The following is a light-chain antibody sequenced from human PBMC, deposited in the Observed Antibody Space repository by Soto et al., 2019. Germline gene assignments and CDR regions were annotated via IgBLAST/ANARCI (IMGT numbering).Light chain of an antibody. Sequence: QSAVTQPASVSGSPGQSITISCTGTSNDVGGYNYVSWYQQYPGKAPKLMIYDVSNRPSGVSNRFSGSKSGNTASLTISGLQAEDEADYYCSSYTSSSYTRSSTLYVFGTGTKLTVL. CDR1: SNDVGGYNY. J-gene: IGLJ1*01. CDR2: DVS. CDR3: SSYTSSSYTRSSTLYV. V-gene: IGLV2-14*01.